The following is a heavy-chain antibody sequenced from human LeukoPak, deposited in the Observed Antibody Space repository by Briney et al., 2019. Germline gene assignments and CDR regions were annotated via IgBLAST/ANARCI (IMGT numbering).Heavy chain of an antibody. V-gene: IGHV1-46*01. Sequence: GASVKVSCKASGYTFTSYYMHWVRQATGQGLEWMGIINPSGGSTSYAQKFQGRVTMTRDTSTSTVYMELSSLRSEDTAVYYCAREASIAAGLGDFDYWGQGTLVTVSS. CDR2: INPSGGST. D-gene: IGHD6-6*01. CDR3: AREASIAAGLGDFDY. CDR1: GYTFTSYY. J-gene: IGHJ4*02.